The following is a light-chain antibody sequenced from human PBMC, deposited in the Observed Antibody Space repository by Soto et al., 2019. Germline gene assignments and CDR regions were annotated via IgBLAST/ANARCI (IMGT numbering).Light chain of an antibody. J-gene: IGKJ5*01. CDR2: GAS. CDR3: QQTYSTPIT. Sequence: MQITQSPSSRCASVGGSFTSTCRASQSISRFLSWYQQKRGKAPKVRIYGASSFQSGVSSRISGSRFGTEFTLTISSLQLEDSATYYCQQTYSTPITVGQGTRLEIK. CDR1: QSISRF. V-gene: IGKV1-39*01.